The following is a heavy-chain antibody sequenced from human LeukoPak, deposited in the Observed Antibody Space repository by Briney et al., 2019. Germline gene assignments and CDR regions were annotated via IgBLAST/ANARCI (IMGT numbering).Heavy chain of an antibody. CDR1: GGSISSYY. CDR3: ARDRKAGLFDY. CDR2: IYYSGST. D-gene: IGHD1-14*01. Sequence: PSETLSLTCTVPGGSISSYYWSWIRQPPGKGLEWIGYIYYSGSTNYNPSLRSRVTISVDTSKNQFSLKLSSVTAADTAVYYCARDRKAGLFDYWGQGTLVTVSS. V-gene: IGHV4-59*01. J-gene: IGHJ4*02.